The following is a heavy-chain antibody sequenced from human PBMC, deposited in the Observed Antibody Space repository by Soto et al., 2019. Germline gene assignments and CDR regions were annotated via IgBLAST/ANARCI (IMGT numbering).Heavy chain of an antibody. D-gene: IGHD3-22*01. CDR3: ARHNYDGSGYYYDYYGMDV. CDR2: INHSGNT. Sequence: PSETLSLTSAIYGGSFSAYYWSWIRQPPGKGLEWMGEINHSGNTNYNPSLKSRVTISVDTSKNQFSLKLSSVTAAETAVYYCARHNYDGSGYYYDYYGMDVWGQGTTVT. J-gene: IGHJ6*02. CDR1: GGSFSAYY. V-gene: IGHV4-34*01.